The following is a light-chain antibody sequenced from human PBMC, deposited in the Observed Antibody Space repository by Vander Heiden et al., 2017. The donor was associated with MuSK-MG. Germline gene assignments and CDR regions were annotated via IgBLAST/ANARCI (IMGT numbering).Light chain of an antibody. CDR2: GNR. CDR1: SSNIGAGYD. CDR3: QSYDSSLSGSYV. Sequence: QSVLTQPPSVSGAPGQRVTISCTGSSSNIGAGYDVHWYQPLPGTAPKLLIYGNRNRPSGGPDRFSGSKSGTSASLAITGLQAEDEADYYCQSYDSSLSGSYVFGTGTKVTVL. V-gene: IGLV1-40*01. J-gene: IGLJ1*01.